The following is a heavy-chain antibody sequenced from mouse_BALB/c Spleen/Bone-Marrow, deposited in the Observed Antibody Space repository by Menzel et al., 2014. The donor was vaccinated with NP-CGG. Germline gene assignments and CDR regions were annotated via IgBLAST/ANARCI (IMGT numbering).Heavy chain of an antibody. J-gene: IGHJ3*01. Sequence: VQIQQPGPELVKPGASVKISCKTSGYTFTEYTMHWVKQGHGKSLEWIGGINPNNGGTSYNQKFKGKATLTVDKSSSTAYMELRSLTSEDSAVYYCARNYRYDGSWFAYWGQGTLVTVSA. CDR1: GYTFTEYT. CDR2: INPNNGGT. V-gene: IGHV1-18*01. CDR3: ARNYRYDGSWFAY. D-gene: IGHD2-14*01.